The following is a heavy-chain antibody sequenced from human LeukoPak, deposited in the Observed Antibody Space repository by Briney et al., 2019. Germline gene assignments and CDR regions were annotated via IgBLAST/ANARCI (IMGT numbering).Heavy chain of an antibody. D-gene: IGHD6-13*01. J-gene: IGHJ4*02. Sequence: KASETLSLTCAVYGGSFSGYYWSWIRQPPGKGLEWIGEINHSGSTNYNPSLKSRVTISVDTSKNQFSLKLSSVTAADTAVYYCARDYSAIDYWGQGTLVTVSS. CDR1: GGSFSGYY. V-gene: IGHV4-34*01. CDR2: INHSGST. CDR3: ARDYSAIDY.